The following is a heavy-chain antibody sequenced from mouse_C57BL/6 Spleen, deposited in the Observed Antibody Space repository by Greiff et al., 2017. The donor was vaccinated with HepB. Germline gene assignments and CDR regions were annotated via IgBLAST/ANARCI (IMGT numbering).Heavy chain of an antibody. CDR1: GFNIKDDY. CDR2: IDPENGDT. V-gene: IGHV14-4*01. J-gene: IGHJ1*03. CDR3: TTYRWYFDV. Sequence: EVKLQESGAELVRPGASVKLSCTASGFNIKDDYMHWVKQRPEQGLEWIGWIDPENGDTEYASKFQGKATITADTSSNTAYLQLSSLTSEDTAVYYCTTYRWYFDVWGTGTTVTVSS.